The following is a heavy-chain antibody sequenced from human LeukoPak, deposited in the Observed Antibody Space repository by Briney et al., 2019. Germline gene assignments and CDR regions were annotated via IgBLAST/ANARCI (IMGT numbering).Heavy chain of an antibody. J-gene: IGHJ6*04. CDR1: GFTFSSYG. Sequence: GGSLRLSCAASGFTFSSYGMSWVRQAPRKGLEWVCLISWDGGSSYYADSVKGRFTISRDNAKNSLYLQMNSLRAEDTAVYYCAELGITMIGGVWGKGTTVTISS. CDR3: AELGITMIGGV. CDR2: ISWDGGSS. V-gene: IGHV3-23*01. D-gene: IGHD3-10*02.